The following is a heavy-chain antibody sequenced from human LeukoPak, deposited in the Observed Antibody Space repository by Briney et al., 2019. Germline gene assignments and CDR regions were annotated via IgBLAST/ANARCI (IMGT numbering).Heavy chain of an antibody. CDR1: GYTFTTHY. CDR2: INPSGGTT. V-gene: IGHV1-46*01. CDR3: ARGSNYYYDSSADYPRY. Sequence: ASVKVSCKTSGYTFTTHYIHWVRQPPGQGLEWMGIINPSGGTTTYAQKFQGRVSMTRDTSTSTVYMELNTLRSEDTAVHYCARGSNYYYDSSADYPRYWGQGTLVTVSS. J-gene: IGHJ4*02. D-gene: IGHD3-22*01.